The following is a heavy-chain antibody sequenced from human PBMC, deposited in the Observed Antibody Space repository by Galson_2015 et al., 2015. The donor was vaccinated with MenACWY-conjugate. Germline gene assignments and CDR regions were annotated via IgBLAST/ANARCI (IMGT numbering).Heavy chain of an antibody. CDR2: IGTSSSYI. J-gene: IGHJ4*02. D-gene: IGHD1-26*01. CDR1: GFTFSDFR. V-gene: IGHV3-21*01. CDR3: ARDNRDRELIRFDY. Sequence: SLRLSCAASGFTFSDFRIRWVRQAPGKGLEWVSSIGTSSSYIYYADSVKGRFTISRDNPKNSLYLQMNSLRAEDTAVYYCARDNRDRELIRFDYWGQGTRVTVSS.